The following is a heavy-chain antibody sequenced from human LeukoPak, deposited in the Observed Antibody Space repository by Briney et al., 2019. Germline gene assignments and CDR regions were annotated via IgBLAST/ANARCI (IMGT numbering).Heavy chain of an antibody. V-gene: IGHV4-30-4*01. D-gene: IGHD4-17*01. CDR3: ARVAPDDYGDYGPHWYFDL. CDR2: IYYSGST. CDR1: GGSISSGGYY. Sequence: SETLSLTCTVSGGSISSGGYYWSWIRQPPGKGLEWIGYIYYSGSTYYNPSLKSRVTISVDTSKNQFSLKLSSVTAADTAVYYCARVAPDDYGDYGPHWYFDLWGRGTLVTVSS. J-gene: IGHJ2*01.